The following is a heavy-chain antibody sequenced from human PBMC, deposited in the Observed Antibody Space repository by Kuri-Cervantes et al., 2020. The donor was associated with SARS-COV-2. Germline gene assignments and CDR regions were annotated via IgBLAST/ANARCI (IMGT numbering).Heavy chain of an antibody. CDR3: AREIEGFDI. D-gene: IGHD2-21*01. CDR1: GFTFSNYG. J-gene: IGHJ3*02. CDR2: SSTSSAYI. Sequence: GESLKISCAVSGFTFSNYGMNWVRQAPGKGLEWVSYSSTSSAYIYHGDSVKGRFIISRDNAKNSLYLQMTSLRAEDTAVYYCAREIEGFDIWGQGTMVTVSS. V-gene: IGHV3-21*01.